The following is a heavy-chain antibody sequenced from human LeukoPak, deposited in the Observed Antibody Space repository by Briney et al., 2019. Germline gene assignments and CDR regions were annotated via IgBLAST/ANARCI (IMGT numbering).Heavy chain of an antibody. D-gene: IGHD4-11*01. CDR2: ISSSSSYI. V-gene: IGHV3-21*01. CDR3: ARFGGYSNRYWYFDL. Sequence: GGSLRLSCTVSGFTVSSNSMSWVRQAPGKGLEWVSSISSSSSYIYYADSVKGRFTISRDNAKNSLYLQMNSLRAEDTAVYYCARFGGYSNRYWYFDLWGRGTLVTVSS. CDR1: GFTVSSNS. J-gene: IGHJ2*01.